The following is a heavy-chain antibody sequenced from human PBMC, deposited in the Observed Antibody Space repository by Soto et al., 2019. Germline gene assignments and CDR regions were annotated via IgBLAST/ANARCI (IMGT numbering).Heavy chain of an antibody. J-gene: IGHJ3*02. CDR3: ARGVRAGGTPGTVRFAFDI. CDR2: INPNSGGT. V-gene: IGHV1-2*02. Sequence: QVQLVQSGAEVKKTGASVKVSCRASGYTLSGIYMHWVRKARGQGLGWRGWINPNSGGTKYAQKFQDRVTMTRDTSISTGYMELNGLRPDDTAVYYCARGVRAGGTPGTVRFAFDIWGQGTMVTASS. CDR1: GYTLSGIY. D-gene: IGHD6-13*01.